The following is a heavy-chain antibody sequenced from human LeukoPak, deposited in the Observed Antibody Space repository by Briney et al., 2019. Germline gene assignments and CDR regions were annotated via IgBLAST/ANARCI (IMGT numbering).Heavy chain of an antibody. CDR1: GFTFSSYD. CDR2: ISSSASTI. J-gene: IGHJ4*02. Sequence: GGSLRLSCAASGFTFSSYDMNWVRQALGKGLEWVSYISSSASTIYYADSVKGRFTISRDSAKNSLYLQMNSLRAEDTAVYYCAGGVPTTLWGQGTLVTVSS. D-gene: IGHD1-26*01. V-gene: IGHV3-48*03. CDR3: AGGVPTTL.